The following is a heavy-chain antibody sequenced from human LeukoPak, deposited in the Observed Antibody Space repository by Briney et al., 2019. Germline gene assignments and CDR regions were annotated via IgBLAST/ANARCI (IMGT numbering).Heavy chain of an antibody. J-gene: IGHJ6*03. CDR2: INPNSGDT. CDR1: GYTFTGYY. D-gene: IGHD2-2*01. V-gene: IGHV1-2*02. Sequence: ASVKVSYKASGYTFTGYYMHWVRQAPGQGLEWMGWINPNSGDTNYAQKLQGRVTMTTDTSTSTAYMELRSLRSDDTAVYYCARVYCSSTSCSYMDVWGKGTTVTVSS. CDR3: ARVYCSSTSCSYMDV.